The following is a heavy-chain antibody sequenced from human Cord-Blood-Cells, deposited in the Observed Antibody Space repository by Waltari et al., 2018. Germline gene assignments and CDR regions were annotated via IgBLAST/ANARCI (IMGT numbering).Heavy chain of an antibody. J-gene: IGHJ6*02. CDR2: ISAYNGNT. CDR3: AGGEYDSSGYYYYYYGMDV. CDR1: GYTFTSYG. V-gene: IGHV1-18*01. D-gene: IGHD3-22*01. Sequence: QVQLVQSGAEVKKPGASVKVSCKASGYTFTSYGISCVRQAPGQGLEWMGWISAYNGNTNYAQKLQGRVTMTTDTSTSTAYMELRSLRSDDTAVYYCAGGEYDSSGYYYYYYGMDVWGQGTTVTVSS.